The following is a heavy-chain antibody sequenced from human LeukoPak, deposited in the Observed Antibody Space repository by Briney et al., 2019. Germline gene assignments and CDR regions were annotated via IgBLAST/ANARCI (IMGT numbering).Heavy chain of an antibody. Sequence: ASETLSLTCTVSGGSISSSSYYWGWIRQPPGKGLEWIGGIYYSGSTYYNPSLKSRVTISVDTSKNQFSLKLSSVTAADTAVYYCARQLGATTRWFDPWGQGTLVTVSS. CDR2: IYYSGST. D-gene: IGHD1-26*01. CDR3: ARQLGATTRWFDP. J-gene: IGHJ5*02. V-gene: IGHV4-39*01. CDR1: GGSISSSSYY.